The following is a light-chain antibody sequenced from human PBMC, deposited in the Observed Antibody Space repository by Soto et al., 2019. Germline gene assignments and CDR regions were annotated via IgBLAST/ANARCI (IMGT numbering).Light chain of an antibody. CDR1: QALSNY. CDR2: SAS. V-gene: IGKV1-9*01. J-gene: IGKJ4*01. Sequence: DIQLTQSPSVLSASVGDTVTMPCRASQALSNYLAWYQQKPGKAPDLLIYSASTLQSGVPSRFSGSGSETEFSLTIRALQPEDFSTYYCQQLSRYPLTFGGGTKVDIK. CDR3: QQLSRYPLT.